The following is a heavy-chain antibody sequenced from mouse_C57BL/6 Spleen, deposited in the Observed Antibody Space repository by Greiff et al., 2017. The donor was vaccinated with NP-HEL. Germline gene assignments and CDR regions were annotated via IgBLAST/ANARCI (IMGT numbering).Heavy chain of an antibody. CDR3: ARELLRFNAMDY. J-gene: IGHJ4*01. CDR1: GYTFTSYT. CDR2: INPSSGYT. Sequence: VQLQQSGAELARSGASVKMSCKASGYTFTSYTMHWVKQRPGQGLEWIGYINPSSGYTKYNQKFKDKATLTADKSSSTAYMQLSSLTSEDSAVDYCARELLRFNAMDYWGQGTSVTVSS. V-gene: IGHV1-4*01. D-gene: IGHD1-1*01.